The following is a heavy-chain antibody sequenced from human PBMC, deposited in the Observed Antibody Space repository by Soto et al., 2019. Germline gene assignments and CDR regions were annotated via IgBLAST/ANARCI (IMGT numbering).Heavy chain of an antibody. D-gene: IGHD2-15*01. CDR1: GYTFTNYY. J-gene: IGHJ6*03. Sequence: VASVKVSCKASGYTFTNYYIHWVRQAPGQGLEWLEFINPSGGSTDYAQAFHGRVTMTRDTSISTAYMELSRLRSDDTAVYYCARGVMGYCSGGSCNGYYYYYYMDVWGKGTTVTVSS. V-gene: IGHV1-2*02. CDR2: INPSGGST. CDR3: ARGVMGYCSGGSCNGYYYYYYMDV.